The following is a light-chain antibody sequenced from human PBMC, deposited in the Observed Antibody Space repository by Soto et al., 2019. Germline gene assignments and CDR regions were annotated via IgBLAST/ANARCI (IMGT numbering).Light chain of an antibody. Sequence: QAASVSGSPGQSITISCTGTSSDVGGYNYVSWYQQHPGKAPKLMIYDVSNRPSGVSNRFSGSKSGNTASLTISGLQAEDEADYYCSSYTSSSILYVFGTGTKVTVL. CDR3: SSYTSSSILYV. CDR2: DVS. V-gene: IGLV2-14*01. CDR1: SSDVGGYNY. J-gene: IGLJ1*01.